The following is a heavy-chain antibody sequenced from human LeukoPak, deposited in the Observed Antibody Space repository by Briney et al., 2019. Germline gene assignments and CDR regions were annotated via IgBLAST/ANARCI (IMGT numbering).Heavy chain of an antibody. CDR2: IYSGGST. Sequence: GGSLRLSCAASGFTVSSNYMSWVRQAPGKGLEWVSVIYSGGSTYYANSVKGRFTISRDNSKNTLYLQMNSLRAEDTAVYYCARGHYDFWSGDNWFDPWGQGTLVTVSS. CDR1: GFTVSSNY. CDR3: ARGHYDFWSGDNWFDP. J-gene: IGHJ5*02. V-gene: IGHV3-53*01. D-gene: IGHD3-3*01.